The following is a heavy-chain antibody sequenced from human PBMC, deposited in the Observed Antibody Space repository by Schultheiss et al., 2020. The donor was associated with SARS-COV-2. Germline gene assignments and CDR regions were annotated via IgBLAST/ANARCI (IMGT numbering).Heavy chain of an antibody. J-gene: IGHJ4*02. CDR2: ISGSGGST. CDR1: GFTFDDYA. Sequence: GGSLRLSCAASGFTFDDYAMHWVRQAPGKGLEWVSAISGSGGSTYYADSVKGRFTISRDNSKNTLYLQMNSLRAEDTAVYYCARLVAGGSLDYWGQGTLVTVSS. CDR3: ARLVAGGSLDY. D-gene: IGHD6-6*01. V-gene: IGHV3-23*01.